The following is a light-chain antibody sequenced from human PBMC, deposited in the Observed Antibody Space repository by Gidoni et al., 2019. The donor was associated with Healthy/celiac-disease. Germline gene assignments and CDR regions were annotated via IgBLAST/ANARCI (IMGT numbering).Light chain of an antibody. CDR3: QQYSNWPLLA. CDR2: GAS. V-gene: IGKV3-15*01. CDR1: QSVSSN. J-gene: IGKJ4*01. Sequence: EIVMTQSPATLSVSPGERATLSCRASQSVSSNLAGYQQKPGQAPRLLIYGASTRATGIPARFSGSGSGTEFTLTISSLQSEDFAVYYCQQYSNWPLLAFGGETRVEI.